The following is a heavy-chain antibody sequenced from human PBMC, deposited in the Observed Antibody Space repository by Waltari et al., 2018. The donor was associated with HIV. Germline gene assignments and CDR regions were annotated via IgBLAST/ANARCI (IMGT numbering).Heavy chain of an antibody. V-gene: IGHV3-48*01. Sequence: EVQLVESGGELVHTGGSLRLSCAAAGFTFSSYSMNWVRQAPGKGLEWVSHISSSSSSKYYAGSLKGRFTISRDNAKKSLYLQMSSLRVEDTAVYYCARVALRDYGMDVWGQGTTVTVSS. D-gene: IGHD4-17*01. CDR2: ISSSSSSK. CDR1: GFTFSSYS. CDR3: ARVALRDYGMDV. J-gene: IGHJ6*02.